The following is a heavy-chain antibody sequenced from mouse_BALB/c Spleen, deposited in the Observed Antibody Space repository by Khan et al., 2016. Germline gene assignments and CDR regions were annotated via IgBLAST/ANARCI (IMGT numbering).Heavy chain of an antibody. CDR2: IYYSGTI. D-gene: IGHD4-1*01. V-gene: IGHV3-5*02. CDR3: ARALNWDGAMDY. J-gene: IGHJ4*01. CDR1: GISITTGNYR. Sequence: EVQLQESGPGLVKPSQTVSLTCTVTGISITTGNYRWSWIRQFPGNKLEWIGYIYYSGTITYNPSLHSRTTITRDNSKNQFFLDMNSLTAEDTATSYCARALNWDGAMDYWGQGTSVTVSS.